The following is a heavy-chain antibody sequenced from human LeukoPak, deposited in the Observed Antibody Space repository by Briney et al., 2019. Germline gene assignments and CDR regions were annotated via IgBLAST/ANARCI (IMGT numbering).Heavy chain of an antibody. CDR3: AKDRDSSGWYIDRH. J-gene: IGHJ4*02. V-gene: IGHV3-30*18. Sequence: GRSLRLSCAAPGFTFSSYGMHWVRQAPGKGLEWVAVISYDGSNKYYADSVKGRFTISRDNSKNTLYLQMNSLRAEDTAVYYCAKDRDSSGWYIDRHWGQGTLVTVSS. CDR2: ISYDGSNK. CDR1: GFTFSSYG. D-gene: IGHD6-19*01.